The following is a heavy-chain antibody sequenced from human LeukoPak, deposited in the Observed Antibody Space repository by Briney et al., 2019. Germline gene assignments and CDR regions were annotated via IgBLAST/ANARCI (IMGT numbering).Heavy chain of an antibody. J-gene: IGHJ6*03. CDR2: INPNSGT. CDR3: ARGLREWLFDQDYYYYYYMDV. Sequence: ASVKVSCKASGYTFTGYYMHWVRQAPGQGLEWMGWINPNSGTNYAQKFQGRVTMTRDTSITTAYMELSSLRSEDTAVYYCARGLREWLFDQDYYYYYYMDVWGKGTTVTVSS. D-gene: IGHD3-3*01. V-gene: IGHV1-2*02. CDR1: GYTFTGYY.